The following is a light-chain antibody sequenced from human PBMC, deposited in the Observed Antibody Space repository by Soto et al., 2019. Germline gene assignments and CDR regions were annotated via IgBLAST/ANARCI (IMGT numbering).Light chain of an antibody. CDR3: QQRINWSWT. CDR1: QSIPNTY. CDR2: DAS. Sequence: IVLTQSPCTLSMSAGERAILSCRTSQSIPNTYVAWYQQQPGQAPRLLIYDASKRATGIPARFSGSGSGTDFTLTISSLEPEDFAVYYCQQRINWSWTCGQGTRWIS. J-gene: IGKJ1*01. V-gene: IGKV3-11*01.